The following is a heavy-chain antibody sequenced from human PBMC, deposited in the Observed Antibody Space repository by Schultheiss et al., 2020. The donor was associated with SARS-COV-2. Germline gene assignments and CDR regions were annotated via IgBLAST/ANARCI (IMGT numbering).Heavy chain of an antibody. CDR3: ASGRERTYYYGMDV. V-gene: IGHV3-23*01. J-gene: IGHJ6*02. CDR2: ISGSGGST. Sequence: GGSLRLSCAASGFTFSSYWMHWVRQAPGKGLVWVSAISGSGGSTYYADSVKGRFTISRDNSKNTLYLQMNSLRAEDTAVYYCASGRERTYYYGMDVWGQGTTVTVSS. CDR1: GFTFSSYW. D-gene: IGHD1-1*01.